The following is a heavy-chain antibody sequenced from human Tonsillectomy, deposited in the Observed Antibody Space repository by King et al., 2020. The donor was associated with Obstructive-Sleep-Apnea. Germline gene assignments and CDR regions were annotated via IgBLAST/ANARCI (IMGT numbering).Heavy chain of an antibody. V-gene: IGHV3-9*01. CDR2: ITWNSGSI. Sequence: VQLVESGGGLVQPGRSLRLSCAASGFTFDDYAMHWVRQAPGKGLEWVSGITWNSGSIGYADSVKGRFTISRDNAKNSLYLQMNSLRAEDTVLYYCAKDLTASSSWGNFDYWGQGTLVTVSS. D-gene: IGHD6-13*01. CDR1: GFTFDDYA. J-gene: IGHJ4*02. CDR3: AKDLTASSSWGNFDY.